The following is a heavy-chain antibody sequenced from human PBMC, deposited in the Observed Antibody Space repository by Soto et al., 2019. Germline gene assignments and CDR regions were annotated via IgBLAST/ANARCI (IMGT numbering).Heavy chain of an antibody. CDR2: IIPIFGTA. V-gene: IGHV1-69*01. J-gene: IGHJ5*02. CDR1: GGTFSTYT. CDR3: ARSQDSSGYWNSCFDP. D-gene: IGHD3-22*01. Sequence: QVQLVQSAAEVKKPGSSVKVSCKSSGGTFSTYTLAWVRQAPGQGLEWVGGIIPIFGTANYPQKFKGRVTITADESTSTAYMELSSLRSEDTAVYYCARSQDSSGYWNSCFDPWGQGTLVTVSS.